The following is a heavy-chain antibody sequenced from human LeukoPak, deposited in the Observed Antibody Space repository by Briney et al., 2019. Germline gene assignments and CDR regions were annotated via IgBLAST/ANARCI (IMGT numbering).Heavy chain of an antibody. CDR1: GFTFSSYW. J-gene: IGHJ3*02. CDR2: ITHDGSNK. Sequence: GGSLRLSCAASGFTFSSYWMSWVRQAPGKGLERVAVITHDGSNKYYVDSVKGRFTISRDNAKNTLYLQMNSLRAEDTAVYYCATVRVAGYYDSSRPRDAFDIWGQGTMVTVSS. V-gene: IGHV3-30*03. D-gene: IGHD3-22*01. CDR3: ATVRVAGYYDSSRPRDAFDI.